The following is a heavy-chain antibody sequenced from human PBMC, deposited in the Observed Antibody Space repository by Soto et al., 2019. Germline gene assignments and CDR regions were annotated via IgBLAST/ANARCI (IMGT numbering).Heavy chain of an antibody. CDR2: ISAYNGNT. V-gene: IGHV1-18*01. J-gene: IGHJ4*02. Sequence: ASVKVSCKASGYTFTSYGISWVRQAPGQGLEWMGWISAYNGNTNYAQKLQGRVTMTTDTSTSTAYMELRSLRSDDTAVYYCARDGIDIVATIPQYWGQGTLVTVSS. CDR1: GYTFTSYG. CDR3: ARDGIDIVATIPQY. D-gene: IGHD5-12*01.